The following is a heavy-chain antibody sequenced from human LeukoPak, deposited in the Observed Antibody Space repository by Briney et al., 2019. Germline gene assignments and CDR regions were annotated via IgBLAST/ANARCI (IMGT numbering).Heavy chain of an antibody. J-gene: IGHJ4*02. CDR2: IKQDGSQK. Sequence: GGSLRLSCAASGFTLSDYWMTWVRQAPGKGLEWVATIKQDGSQKHYGDSVKGRFTISRDNAKNSMYLQMNSLRADDTAVYYCTSPPLGYCSSTTCRFDYWGQGTLVTVSS. CDR3: TSPPLGYCSSTTCRFDY. D-gene: IGHD2-2*03. CDR1: GFTLSDYW. V-gene: IGHV3-7*01.